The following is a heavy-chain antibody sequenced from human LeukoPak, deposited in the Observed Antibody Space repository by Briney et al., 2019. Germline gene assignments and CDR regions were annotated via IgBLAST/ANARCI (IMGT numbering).Heavy chain of an antibody. CDR2: IRYDGTNK. CDR3: AKDRDYGDYPSAYYYYMDV. V-gene: IGHV3-30*02. D-gene: IGHD4-17*01. Sequence: GGSLRLSCAASGFTFSTYGIPWVRQAPGKGLEWVAFIRYDGTNKWYADSVKGRFTISRDNSKNMLYLQMNSLRAEDTAVYHCAKDRDYGDYPSAYYYYMDVWGKGTTVTVSS. CDR1: GFTFSTYG. J-gene: IGHJ6*03.